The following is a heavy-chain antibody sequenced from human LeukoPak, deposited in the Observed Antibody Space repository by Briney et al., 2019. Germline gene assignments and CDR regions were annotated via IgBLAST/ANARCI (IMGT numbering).Heavy chain of an antibody. CDR3: ARGGSRFTYYYDSSGPTYFDY. Sequence: SETLSLTCAVYGGSLSGYYWSWIRQPPGKGLEWIGEINHSGSTNYNPSLKSRVTISVDTSKNQFSLKLSSVTAADTAVYYCARGGSRFTYYYDSSGPTYFDYWGQGTLVTVSS. CDR2: INHSGST. J-gene: IGHJ4*02. CDR1: GGSLSGYY. D-gene: IGHD3-22*01. V-gene: IGHV4-34*01.